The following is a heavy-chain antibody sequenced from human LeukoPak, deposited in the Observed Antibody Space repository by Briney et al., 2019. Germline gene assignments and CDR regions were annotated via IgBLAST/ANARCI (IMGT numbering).Heavy chain of an antibody. V-gene: IGHV4-39*07. J-gene: IGHJ5*02. Sequence: PSETLSLTCTVSGGSISSSSYYWGWIRQPPGKGLEWIGSIYYSGSTYYNPSLKSRVTISVDTSKNQFSLKLSSVTAADTAVYYCARLQTGICSSTSCYTPSFDPWGQGTLVTVSS. D-gene: IGHD2-2*02. CDR2: IYYSGST. CDR1: GGSISSSSYY. CDR3: ARLQTGICSSTSCYTPSFDP.